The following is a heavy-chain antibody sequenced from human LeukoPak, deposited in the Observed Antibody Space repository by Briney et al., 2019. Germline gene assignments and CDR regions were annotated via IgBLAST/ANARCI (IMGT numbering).Heavy chain of an antibody. D-gene: IGHD3-9*01. CDR1: GYTFTSYY. CDR2: INPSGGST. CDR3: ARHKYSYYDILTGLTYYYYMDV. J-gene: IGHJ6*03. V-gene: IGHV1-46*01. Sequence: ASVKVSCKASGYTFTSYYMHWVRQAPGQGLEWMGIINPSGGSTSYAQKFQGRVTMTRDMSTSTVYMELSSLRSEDTAVYYCARHKYSYYDILTGLTYYYYMDVWGKGTTVTISS.